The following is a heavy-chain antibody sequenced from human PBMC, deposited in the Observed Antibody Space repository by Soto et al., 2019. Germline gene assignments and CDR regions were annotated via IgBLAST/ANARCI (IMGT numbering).Heavy chain of an antibody. V-gene: IGHV4-39*01. CDR2: IYYSGST. CDR1: GGSISSSSYY. Sequence: QSQTLSLTCTVSGGSISSSSYYWGWIRQPPGKGLEWIGSIYYSGSTYYNPSLKSRVTISVDTSKNQFSLKLSSVTAADTAVYYCASTVTVIYYFDYWGQGTLVTVSS. CDR3: ASTVTVIYYFDY. J-gene: IGHJ4*02. D-gene: IGHD4-17*01.